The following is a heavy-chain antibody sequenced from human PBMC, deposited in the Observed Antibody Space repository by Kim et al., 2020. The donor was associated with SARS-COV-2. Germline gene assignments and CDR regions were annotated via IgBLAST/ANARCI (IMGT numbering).Heavy chain of an antibody. Sequence: SETLSLTCAVYGGSFSGYYWSWIRQPPGKGLEWIGEINHSGSTNYNPSLKSRVTISVDTSKNQFSLKLSSVTAADTAVYYCAGLGGGYYKRGSDPWGQGTLVTVSS. D-gene: IGHD3-22*01. CDR2: INHSGST. J-gene: IGHJ5*02. CDR1: GGSFSGYY. CDR3: AGLGGGYYKRGSDP. V-gene: IGHV4-34*01.